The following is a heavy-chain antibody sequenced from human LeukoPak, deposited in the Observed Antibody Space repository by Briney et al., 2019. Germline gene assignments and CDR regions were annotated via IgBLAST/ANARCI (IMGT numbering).Heavy chain of an antibody. CDR3: AKRGVYGNFYFDY. V-gene: IGHV3-23*01. CDR1: GFTFSSYA. Sequence: GGSLRLSRAASGFTFSSYAMSWVRQAPGKGLEWVSTIGGSGANTYYADSLRGRFTISRDNSKNTLYLQMNSLRAEDTAVYYCAKRGVYGNFYFDYWGQGTLATVSS. CDR2: IGGSGANT. J-gene: IGHJ4*02. D-gene: IGHD4-11*01.